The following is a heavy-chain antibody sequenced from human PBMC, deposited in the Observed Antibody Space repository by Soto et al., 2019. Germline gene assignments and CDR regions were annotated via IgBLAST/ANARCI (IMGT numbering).Heavy chain of an antibody. V-gene: IGHV4-39*01. Sequence: SETLSLTCSASGGSITSSSHFWGWVRQPPGKGLEWIGTIYFTGNTYYTPSLKSRLTMSIDTSKNEFSLRLNSATAADTAVYYCAGQTFTIAAASYGRSNWFDPWGPGTLVTVSS. CDR2: IYFTGNT. D-gene: IGHD6-25*01. J-gene: IGHJ5*02. CDR1: GGSITSSSHF. CDR3: AGQTFTIAAASYGRSNWFDP.